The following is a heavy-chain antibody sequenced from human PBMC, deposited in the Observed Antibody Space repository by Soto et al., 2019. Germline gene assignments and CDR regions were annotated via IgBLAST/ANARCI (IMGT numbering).Heavy chain of an antibody. Sequence: QVPLVQSGAEVKKPGASVKVSCKASGYTFTSYGISWVRQAPGQGLEWMGWISAYNGNTNYAQKLQGRVTMTTDTSTSTAYMELRSLRSDDTAVYYCARRFGVVIKNYYYYYMDVWGKGTTVTVSS. J-gene: IGHJ6*03. CDR2: ISAYNGNT. V-gene: IGHV1-18*01. CDR1: GYTFTSYG. CDR3: ARRFGVVIKNYYYYYMDV. D-gene: IGHD3-3*01.